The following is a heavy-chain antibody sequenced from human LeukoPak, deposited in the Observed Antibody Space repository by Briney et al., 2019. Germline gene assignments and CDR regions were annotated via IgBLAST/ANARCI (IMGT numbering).Heavy chain of an antibody. CDR2: IIPIFGTA. V-gene: IGHV1-69*13. Sequence: ASVKVSCKASGGTFSSYAISWVRQAPGQGLEWMGGIIPIFGTANYEQKFQGRVTITADESTSTAYMELSSLRSEDTAVYYCARDRIGTGYPFDYWGQGTLVTVSS. J-gene: IGHJ4*02. CDR1: GGTFSSYA. D-gene: IGHD3/OR15-3a*01. CDR3: ARDRIGTGYPFDY.